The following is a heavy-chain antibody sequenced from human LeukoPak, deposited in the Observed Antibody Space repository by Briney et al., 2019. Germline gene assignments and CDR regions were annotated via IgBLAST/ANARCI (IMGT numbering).Heavy chain of an antibody. J-gene: IGHJ4*02. D-gene: IGHD3-22*01. CDR1: GYTFTSYG. Sequence: ASVKVSCKASGYTFTSYGISWVRQAPGQGLEWMGWISAYNGNTNYAQKLQGRVTMTTDTSTSTAYMELSSLRSEDTAVYYCATSPYYYDSSGYYRYWGQGTLVTVSS. V-gene: IGHV1-18*01. CDR2: ISAYNGNT. CDR3: ATSPYYYDSSGYYRY.